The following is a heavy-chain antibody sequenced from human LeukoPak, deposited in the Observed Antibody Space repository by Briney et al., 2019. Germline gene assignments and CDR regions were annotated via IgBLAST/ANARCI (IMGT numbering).Heavy chain of an antibody. CDR2: INPNSGGT. D-gene: IGHD3-16*01. V-gene: IGHV1-2*04. Sequence: ASVKVSCKASGYTFTGYYMHWVRQAPGQGLEWMGWINPNSGGTNYAQKFQGWVTMTRDTSISTAYMELRSLRSDDTAVYYCARVWGEISGLLDYWGQGTLVTVSS. CDR3: ARVWGEISGLLDY. J-gene: IGHJ4*02. CDR1: GYTFTGYY.